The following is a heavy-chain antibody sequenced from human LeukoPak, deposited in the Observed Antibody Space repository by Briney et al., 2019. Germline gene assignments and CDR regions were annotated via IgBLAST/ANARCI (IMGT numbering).Heavy chain of an antibody. J-gene: IGHJ4*02. D-gene: IGHD5-18*01. V-gene: IGHV3-48*03. CDR3: ARRATTERGHSYGLDY. CDR1: GFTFSSYE. Sequence: PGGSLRLSCAASGFTFSSYEMNWVRQAPGKGLEWVSYISSSGSTIYYADSVTGRFTISRDNAKNSLYLQMHSLRAEDTAVYYCARRATTERGHSYGLDYWGQGTLVTVSS. CDR2: ISSSGSTI.